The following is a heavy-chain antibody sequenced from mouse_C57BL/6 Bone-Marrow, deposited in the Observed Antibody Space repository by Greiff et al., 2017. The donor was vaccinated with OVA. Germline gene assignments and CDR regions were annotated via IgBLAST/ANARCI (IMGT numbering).Heavy chain of an antibody. V-gene: IGHV1-69*01. CDR2: IDPSDSYT. D-gene: IGHD2-3*01. J-gene: IGHJ3*01. Sequence: VQLQQPGAELVMPGASVKLSCKASGYTFTSYWMHWVKQRPGQGLEWIGEIDPSDSYTNYNQKFKGKSTLTVDKSSSTAYVQLSGLTSEDSAVYYCAKDGYYWFAYWGQGTLVTVSA. CDR3: AKDGYYWFAY. CDR1: GYTFTSYW.